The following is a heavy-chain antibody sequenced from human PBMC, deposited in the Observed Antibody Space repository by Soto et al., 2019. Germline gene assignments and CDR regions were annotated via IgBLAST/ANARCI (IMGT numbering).Heavy chain of an antibody. J-gene: IGHJ4*02. V-gene: IGHV1-69*06. CDR2: IIPIFGTA. D-gene: IGHD5-12*01. CDR3: ASPSGYDSNYVDY. Sequence: SVNVSCKASGGHFRRYAISCVRQAPGQGLEWMGGIIPIFGTANYAQKFQGRVTITADKSTSTAYMELSSRRSEDTAVYYCASPSGYDSNYVDYWGQGTLVTV. CDR1: GGHFRRYA.